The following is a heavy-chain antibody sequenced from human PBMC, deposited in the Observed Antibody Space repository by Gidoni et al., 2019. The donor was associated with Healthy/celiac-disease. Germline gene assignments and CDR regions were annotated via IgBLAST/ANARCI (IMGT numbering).Heavy chain of an antibody. J-gene: IGHJ5*02. CDR2: INAGNGNT. CDR3: AREDGETNWFDP. V-gene: IGHV1-3*01. Sequence: QVQLVQSGAEVKKPGASVKVSGKASGSTFTSYAMHWVRQAPGQRLDWMGWINAGNGNTRYSQKFQGRVTITRDTSASTAYMELSSLRSEDTAVYYCAREDGETNWFDPWGQGTLVTVSS. D-gene: IGHD3-10*01. CDR1: GSTFTSYA.